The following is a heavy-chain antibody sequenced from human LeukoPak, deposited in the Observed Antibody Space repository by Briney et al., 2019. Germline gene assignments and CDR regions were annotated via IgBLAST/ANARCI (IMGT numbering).Heavy chain of an antibody. CDR1: GFTFSSYA. CDR3: TTNWGHYYDSSGYYSLDY. V-gene: IGHV3-23*01. Sequence: GGSLRLSCAASGFTFSSYAMSWVRQAPGKGLEWVSAISGSGGSTYYADSVKGRFTISRDNSKNTLYLQMNSLKTEDTAVYFCTTNWGHYYDSSGYYSLDYWGQGTLVTVSS. CDR2: ISGSGGST. J-gene: IGHJ4*02. D-gene: IGHD3-22*01.